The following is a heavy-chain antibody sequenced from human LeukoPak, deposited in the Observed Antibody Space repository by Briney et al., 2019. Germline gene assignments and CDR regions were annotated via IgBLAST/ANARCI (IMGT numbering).Heavy chain of an antibody. CDR1: GYTFTSYY. Sequence: ASVKVSCEASGYTFTSYYVHWVRQAPGQGLEWMGIINPSGGGTIYAQKFQDRVTMTRDTSTSTVYMELSSLRSEDTAVYYCARDLSGTDLDYWGQGTLVTVSS. D-gene: IGHD2/OR15-2a*01. CDR3: ARDLSGTDLDY. J-gene: IGHJ4*02. V-gene: IGHV1-46*01. CDR2: INPSGGGT.